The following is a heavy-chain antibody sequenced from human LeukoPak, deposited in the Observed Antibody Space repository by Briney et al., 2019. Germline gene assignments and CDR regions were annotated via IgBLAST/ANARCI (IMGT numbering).Heavy chain of an antibody. CDR2: IYNGANT. Sequence: SETLSLTCTVSGASVSSASYWTWIRQPPGKGVEWIAHIYNGANTNYNPSLKSRVTISVDTSKNQFSLRLNSVTAADTAVYYRAGSRAFNSGAFDPWGQGSLVTVSS. J-gene: IGHJ5*02. V-gene: IGHV4-61*01. D-gene: IGHD1-26*01. CDR1: GASVSSASY. CDR3: AGSRAFNSGAFDP.